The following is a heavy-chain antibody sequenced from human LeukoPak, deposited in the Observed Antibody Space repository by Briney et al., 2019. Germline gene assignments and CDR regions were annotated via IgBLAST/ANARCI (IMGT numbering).Heavy chain of an antibody. CDR2: IIPIFGTA. CDR1: GGTFSSYA. Sequence: GASVKVSCRASGGTFSSYAISWVRQAPGQGLEWMGGIIPIFGTANYAQKFQGRVTITTDESTSTAYMELSSLRSEDTAVYYCARYAITGTTQFDYWGQGTLVTVTS. J-gene: IGHJ4*02. D-gene: IGHD1-7*01. V-gene: IGHV1-69*05. CDR3: ARYAITGTTQFDY.